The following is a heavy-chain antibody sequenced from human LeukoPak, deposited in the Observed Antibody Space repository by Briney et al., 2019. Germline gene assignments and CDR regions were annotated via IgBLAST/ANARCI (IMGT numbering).Heavy chain of an antibody. CDR3: ARDSGSGSYYLNY. CDR1: GGSISSYY. CDR2: IYYSGST. D-gene: IGHD3-10*01. J-gene: IGHJ4*02. V-gene: IGHV4-59*12. Sequence: SETPSLTCTVSGGSISSYYWSWIRQPPGKGLEWIGYIYYSGSTNYNPSLKSRVTISVDTSKNQFSLKLSSVTAADTAVYYCARDSGSGSYYLNYWGQGTLVTVSS.